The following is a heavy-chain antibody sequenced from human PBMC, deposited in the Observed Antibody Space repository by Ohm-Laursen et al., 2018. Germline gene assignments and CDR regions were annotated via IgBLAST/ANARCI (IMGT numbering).Heavy chain of an antibody. Sequence: GESLRISCKGSGYSFTSYWIGWVRQMPGKGLEWMGIIYPGDSDTTYSPSFQGQVTISVDKSISTAYLQWSSLKASDTAIYYCARPGGYGDFQRPMDVWGQGTTVTVSS. CDR2: IYPGDSDT. D-gene: IGHD4-17*01. J-gene: IGHJ6*02. CDR3: ARPGGYGDFQRPMDV. V-gene: IGHV5-51*01. CDR1: GYSFTSYW.